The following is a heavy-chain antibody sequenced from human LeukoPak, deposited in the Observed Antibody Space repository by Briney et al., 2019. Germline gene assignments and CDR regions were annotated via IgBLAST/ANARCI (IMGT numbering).Heavy chain of an antibody. V-gene: IGHV3-74*01. CDR2: INRDGRST. CDR1: GWIFSRYL. D-gene: IGHD3-10*02. CDR3: GKDTPMLRRLRGDVY. J-gene: IGHJ4*02. Sequence: GGSLRLSCVGSGWIFSRYLMDGLGQAPGQGLVWVSHINRDGRSTSYADSVKGRFTISRDNAKNTLYLQMNSLRDEDTDVYYCGKDTPMLRRLRGDVYWGQGTLVTVSS.